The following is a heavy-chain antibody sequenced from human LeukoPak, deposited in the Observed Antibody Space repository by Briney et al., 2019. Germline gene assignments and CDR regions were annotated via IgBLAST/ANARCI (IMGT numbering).Heavy chain of an antibody. CDR2: INHSGST. CDR1: GGSFSGYY. Sequence: PGTLSLTCAVYGGSFSGYYWSWIRQPPGKGLEWIGEINHSGSTNYNPSLKSRVTISVDTSKNQFSLKLSSVTAADTAVYYCAREVKVLPRSLTYYDFWSGYYNNWFDPWGQGTLVTVSS. V-gene: IGHV4-34*01. D-gene: IGHD3-3*01. CDR3: AREVKVLPRSLTYYDFWSGYYNNWFDP. J-gene: IGHJ5*01.